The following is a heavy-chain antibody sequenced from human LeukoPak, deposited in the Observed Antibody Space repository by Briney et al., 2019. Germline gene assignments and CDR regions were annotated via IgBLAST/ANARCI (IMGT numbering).Heavy chain of an antibody. V-gene: IGHV4-34*01. Sequence: SETLSLTCAVYGGSFSSYYWSWIRQPPGKGLEWIGEINHSGSTNYNPSLKSRVTISVDTSKNQFSLKLSSVTAADTAVYYCARQESYKDFDYWGQGTLVTVSS. CDR3: ARQESYKDFDY. J-gene: IGHJ4*02. D-gene: IGHD1-14*01. CDR1: GGSFSSYY. CDR2: INHSGST.